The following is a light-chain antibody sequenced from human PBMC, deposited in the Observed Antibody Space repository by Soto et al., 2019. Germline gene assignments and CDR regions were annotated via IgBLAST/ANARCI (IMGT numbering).Light chain of an antibody. CDR2: GAS. CDR1: QSVSSN. V-gene: IGKV3D-15*01. CDR3: QQYNNWPRT. Sequence: EIVMTQSPATLSVSPGERATLSCRASQSVSSNLACYQQKPGQAPRLLIYGASTRATGIPARFSGSGSGTEFTLTISSLQSEDFAVYYCQQYNNWPRTFGQGTKVKIK. J-gene: IGKJ1*01.